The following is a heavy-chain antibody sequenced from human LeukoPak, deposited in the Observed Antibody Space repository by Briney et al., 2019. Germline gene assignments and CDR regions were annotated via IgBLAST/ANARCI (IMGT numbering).Heavy chain of an antibody. V-gene: IGHV4-34*01. D-gene: IGHD3-22*01. CDR1: GGSFSGYY. Sequence: SETLPLTCAVYGGSFSGYYWSWIRQPPGKGLEWIGEINHSGSTNYNPSLKSRVTISVDTSKNQFSLKLSSVTAADTAVYYCARGVHSYDSSGYYLDYWGQGTLVTVSS. CDR3: ARGVHSYDSSGYYLDY. J-gene: IGHJ4*02. CDR2: INHSGST.